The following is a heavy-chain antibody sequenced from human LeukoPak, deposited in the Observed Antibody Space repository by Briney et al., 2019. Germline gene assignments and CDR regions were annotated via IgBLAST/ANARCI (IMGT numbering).Heavy chain of an antibody. CDR1: GYTFTSYY. D-gene: IGHD6-19*01. CDR3: ARATAVAAPFDY. CDR2: INPSGGST. J-gene: IGHJ4*02. Sequence: ASVKVSCKASGYTFTSYYMHWVRQAPGQGLEWMGIINPSGGSTSYARKFQGRVTMTRDTSTSTVYMELSSLRSEDTAVYYCARATAVAAPFDYWGQGTLVTVSS. V-gene: IGHV1-46*01.